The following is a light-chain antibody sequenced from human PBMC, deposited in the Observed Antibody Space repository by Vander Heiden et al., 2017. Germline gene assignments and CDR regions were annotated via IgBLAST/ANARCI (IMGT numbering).Light chain of an antibody. V-gene: IGLV1-47*01. CDR3: ATWDDSLNDFV. Sequence: QSVLTQPPSASGTPGQRVTISSSGSSSNIGRNYVSWYQQLPGMAPTLLIYKNSQRPSGVPDRFSGSKSGTSASLAISGLRSEDEADYYCATWDDSLNDFVFATGTEVTVL. CDR2: KNS. J-gene: IGLJ1*01. CDR1: SSNIGRNY.